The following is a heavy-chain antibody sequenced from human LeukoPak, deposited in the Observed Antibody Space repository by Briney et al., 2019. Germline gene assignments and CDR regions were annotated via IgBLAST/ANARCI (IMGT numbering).Heavy chain of an antibody. V-gene: IGHV3-7*01. D-gene: IGHD6-19*01. Sequence: GGSLRLSCAASGFTFSSYWMSWVRQAPGKGLEWVANIKQDGSEKYYVDSVKGRSTISRDNAKNSLYLQMNSLRAEDTAVYYCAREGYSSGWYGVYFDYWGQGTLVTVSS. CDR2: IKQDGSEK. CDR1: GFTFSSYW. CDR3: AREGYSSGWYGVYFDY. J-gene: IGHJ4*02.